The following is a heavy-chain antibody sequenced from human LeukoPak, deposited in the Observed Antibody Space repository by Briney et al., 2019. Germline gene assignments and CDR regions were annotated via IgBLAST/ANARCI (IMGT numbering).Heavy chain of an antibody. CDR3: AREVYYYDSSGYFFG. CDR1: GFTFSSYW. V-gene: IGHV3-7*01. J-gene: IGHJ4*02. D-gene: IGHD3-22*01. Sequence: GGSLRLSCAASGFTFSSYWMSWVRQAPGKGLEWVANIKQDGSEKYYVDSVKGRFTISRDNAKNSLYLQMSSLRAEDTAVYYCAREVYYYDSSGYFFGWGQGTLVTVSS. CDR2: IKQDGSEK.